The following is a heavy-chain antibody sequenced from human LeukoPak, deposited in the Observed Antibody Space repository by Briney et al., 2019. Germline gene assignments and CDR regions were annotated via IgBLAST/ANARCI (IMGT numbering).Heavy chain of an antibody. D-gene: IGHD6-19*01. CDR1: GFTFSSYA. V-gene: IGHV3-23*01. CDR3: RGVAVAGTLLRDFDY. J-gene: IGHJ4*02. CDR2: ISGSGGST. Sequence: GGSPRLSCAASGFTFSSYAMSWVRQAPGKGLEWVSAISGSGGSTYYADSVKGRFTISRDNSKNTLYLQMNSLRAEDTAVYYCRGVAVAGTLLRDFDYWGQGTLVTVSS.